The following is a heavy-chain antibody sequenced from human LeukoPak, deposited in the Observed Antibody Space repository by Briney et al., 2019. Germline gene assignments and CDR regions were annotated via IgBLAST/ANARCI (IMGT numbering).Heavy chain of an antibody. CDR3: ARAISGSFRTSYYFDY. V-gene: IGHV4-38-2*02. Sequence: NPSDTLSLTCTVSGYSLGSGYYRGWIRQPPGKGLEWIGSIYHTGSTDYNPSLKSRVTVSVDTSKNQFSLKLTSVTAADTAVYYCARAISGSFRTSYYFDYWGQGTLVTVSS. CDR2: IYHTGST. J-gene: IGHJ4*02. D-gene: IGHD6-13*01. CDR1: GYSLGSGYY.